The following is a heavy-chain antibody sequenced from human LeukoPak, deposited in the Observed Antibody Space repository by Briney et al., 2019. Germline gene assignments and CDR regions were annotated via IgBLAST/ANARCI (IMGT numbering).Heavy chain of an antibody. CDR1: GYTFTSYG. CDR3: ARESVEMATTGYYYGMDV. CDR2: IIPILGIA. D-gene: IGHD5-24*01. V-gene: IGHV1-69*04. J-gene: IGHJ6*02. Sequence: ASVKVSCKASGYTFTSYGISWVRQAPGQGLEWMGRIIPILGIANYAQKFQGRVTITADKSTSTAYMELSSLRSEDTAVYYCARESVEMATTGYYYGMDVWGQGTTVTVSS.